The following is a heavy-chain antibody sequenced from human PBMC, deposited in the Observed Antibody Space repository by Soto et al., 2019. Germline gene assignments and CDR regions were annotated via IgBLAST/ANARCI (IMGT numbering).Heavy chain of an antibody. J-gene: IGHJ3*02. CDR3: ANWGPLFGVVIIAAFDI. Sequence: GGSLRLSCAASGFTFSSYAMSWVRQAPGKGLEWVSAISGSGGSTYYADSVKGRFTISRDNSKNTLYLQMNSLRAEDTAVYYCANWGPLFGVVIIAAFDIWGQGTMVTVSS. D-gene: IGHD3-3*01. CDR2: ISGSGGST. V-gene: IGHV3-23*01. CDR1: GFTFSSYA.